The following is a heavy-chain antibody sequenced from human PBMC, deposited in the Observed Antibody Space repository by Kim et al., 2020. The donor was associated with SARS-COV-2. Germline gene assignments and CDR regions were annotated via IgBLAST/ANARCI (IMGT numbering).Heavy chain of an antibody. J-gene: IGHJ6*02. CDR2: IWYDGSNK. V-gene: IGHV3-33*06. CDR3: AKDHVLRYFDWLPPGGMGV. D-gene: IGHD3-9*01. CDR1: GFTFSSYG. Sequence: GGSLRLSCAASGFTFSSYGMHWVRQAPGKGLEWVAVIWYDGSNKYYADSVKGRFTISRDNSKNTLYLQMNSLRAEDTAVYYCAKDHVLRYFDWLPPGGMGVCGRETTVTIS.